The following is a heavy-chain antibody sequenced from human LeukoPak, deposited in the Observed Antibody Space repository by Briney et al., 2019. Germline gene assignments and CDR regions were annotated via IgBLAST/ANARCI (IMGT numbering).Heavy chain of an antibody. D-gene: IGHD1-26*01. V-gene: IGHV1-69*04. J-gene: IGHJ4*02. CDR2: IIPILGIA. CDR1: GGTFSSYA. Sequence: SVKVSCKASGGTFSSYAISWVRQAPGQGLEWMGRIIPILGIANYAQKFQGRVTITADKSTSTAYMELSSLRSEDTAVYYCARDRGFSGSSLGFDYWGQGTLVTVSS. CDR3: ARDRGFSGSSLGFDY.